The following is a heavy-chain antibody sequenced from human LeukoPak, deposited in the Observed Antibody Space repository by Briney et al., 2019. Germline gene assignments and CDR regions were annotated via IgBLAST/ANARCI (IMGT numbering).Heavy chain of an antibody. Sequence: SETLSLTCTVSGGSISSYYWSWIRQPPGKGLESIGYIYYSGSTNYNPSLKSRVTISVDTSKNQFSLKLSSVTAADTAVYYCARRRYSNYATDGPNWFDPWGQGTLVTVSS. CDR1: GGSISSYY. V-gene: IGHV4-59*08. J-gene: IGHJ5*02. CDR2: IYYSGST. CDR3: ARRRYSNYATDGPNWFDP. D-gene: IGHD4-11*01.